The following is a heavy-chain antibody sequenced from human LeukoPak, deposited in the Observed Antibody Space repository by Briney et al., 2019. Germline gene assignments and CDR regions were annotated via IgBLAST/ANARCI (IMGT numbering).Heavy chain of an antibody. D-gene: IGHD1-26*01. CDR3: ARGLGGSYRADFDY. J-gene: IGHJ4*02. CDR1: GFTFSSYW. Sequence: GGSLRLSCAASGFTFSSYWMHWVRQAPGKGLVWVSRINSDGSSTSYADSVKGRFTISRDNVKNTLYLQMNSLRAEDTAVYYCARGLGGSYRADFDYWGQGTLVTVSS. CDR2: INSDGSST. V-gene: IGHV3-74*01.